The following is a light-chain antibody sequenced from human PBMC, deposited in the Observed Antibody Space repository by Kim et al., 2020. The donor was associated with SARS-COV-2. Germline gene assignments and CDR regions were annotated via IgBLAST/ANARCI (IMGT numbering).Light chain of an antibody. J-gene: IGLJ1*01. CDR1: NIGSKN. V-gene: IGLV3-21*04. Sequence: SYELTQPPSVSVAPGKTAYITCGGNNIGSKNVHWYQQKPGQAPVLFIYYDSDRPSGIPECFSGSKAGNTATLTISSVAAGDEADYYCQVWDSTADHYVFVSGTKVTVL. CDR2: YDS. CDR3: QVWDSTADHYV.